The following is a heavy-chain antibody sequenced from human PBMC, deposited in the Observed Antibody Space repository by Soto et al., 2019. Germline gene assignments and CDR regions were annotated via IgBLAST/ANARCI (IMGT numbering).Heavy chain of an antibody. V-gene: IGHV2-5*02. J-gene: IGHJ4*02. Sequence: QITLTESGPTLVKPTQTLTLTCTFSGFSFSTGAVGVGWIRQPPGKALEFLGLIYWDDDKRYRPSLKNKITITKDTSSTQVALTMPDLDPEDTATYYCAHVYWAASGTRYYFDHWGQGTLVTVSS. CDR2: IYWDDDK. D-gene: IGHD6-13*01. CDR1: GFSFSTGAVG. CDR3: AHVYWAASGTRYYFDH.